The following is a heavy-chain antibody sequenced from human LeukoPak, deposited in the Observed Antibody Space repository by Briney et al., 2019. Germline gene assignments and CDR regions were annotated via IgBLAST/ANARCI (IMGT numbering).Heavy chain of an antibody. D-gene: IGHD3-3*01. Sequence: GGSLRLSCAASGFTFSSYAMSWVRQAPGKGLEWVSAISGSGGSTYYADSVKGRFTISRDDSKNTLYLQMNSLRAEDTAVYYCAKGRTVWSGPPMDVWGKGTTVTVSS. CDR2: ISGSGGST. CDR1: GFTFSSYA. CDR3: AKGRTVWSGPPMDV. J-gene: IGHJ6*03. V-gene: IGHV3-23*01.